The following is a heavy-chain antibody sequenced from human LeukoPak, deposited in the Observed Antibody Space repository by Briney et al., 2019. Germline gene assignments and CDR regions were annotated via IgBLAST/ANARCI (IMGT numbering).Heavy chain of an antibody. D-gene: IGHD3-10*01. J-gene: IGHJ4*02. Sequence: GGSLRLSCAASGFTFSSYAMSWVRQAPGKGLEWVSAISGSGGSTYYADSVKGRFTISRDNSKNTLYLQMNSLRAEDTAVYYCAKELPHPKWSGELLGNYFDYWGQGTLVTVSS. V-gene: IGHV3-23*01. CDR3: AKELPHPKWSGELLGNYFDY. CDR1: GFTFSSYA. CDR2: ISGSGGST.